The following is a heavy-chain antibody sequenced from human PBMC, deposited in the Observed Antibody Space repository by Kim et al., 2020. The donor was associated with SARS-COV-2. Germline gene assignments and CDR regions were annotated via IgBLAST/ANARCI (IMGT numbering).Heavy chain of an antibody. CDR1: GFTFSSYG. CDR3: ARGGDSSSWYRNQYFDY. J-gene: IGHJ4*02. V-gene: IGHV3-33*01. Sequence: GGSLRLSCAASGFTFSSYGMHWVRQAPGKGLEWVAVIWYDGSNKYYADSVKGRFTISRDNSKNTLYLQMNSLRAEDTAVYYCARGGDSSSWYRNQYFDYWGQGTLVTVSS. CDR2: IWYDGSNK. D-gene: IGHD6-13*01.